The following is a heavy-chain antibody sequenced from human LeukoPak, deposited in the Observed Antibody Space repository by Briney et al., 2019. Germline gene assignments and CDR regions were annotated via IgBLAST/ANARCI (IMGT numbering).Heavy chain of an antibody. J-gene: IGHJ4*02. V-gene: IGHV1-69*05. Sequence: GSSVKVSCKASGGTLSSYAISWVRQAPGQGLEWMGGIIPIFGTANYAQKFQGRVTITTDESTSTAYMELSSLRSEDTAVYYCATLPRPQGLDYWGQGTLVTVSS. CDR2: IIPIFGTA. CDR3: ATLPRPQGLDY. CDR1: GGTLSSYA.